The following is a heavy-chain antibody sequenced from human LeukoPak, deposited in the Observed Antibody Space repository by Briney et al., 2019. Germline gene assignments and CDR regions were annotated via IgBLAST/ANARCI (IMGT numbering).Heavy chain of an antibody. J-gene: IGHJ3*02. V-gene: IGHV4-4*08. CDR2: IYSSETT. CDR3: ARRNDFDI. Sequence: SETLSLTCTVYGGSISSYHWSWFRQPPGKGLEWIGYIYSSETTNYKPSLKSRVTISADTSKNQFSLKLTSVTAADTAIYYCARRNDFDIWGQGTMVTVSS. CDR1: GGSISSYH.